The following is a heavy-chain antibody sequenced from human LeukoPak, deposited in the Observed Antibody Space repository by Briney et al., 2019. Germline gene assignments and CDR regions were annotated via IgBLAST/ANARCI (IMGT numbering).Heavy chain of an antibody. CDR3: ARGLDRWLQYHGFDY. J-gene: IGHJ4*02. V-gene: IGHV4-39*01. CDR2: IYYTGNT. Sequence: PSETLSLTCTVSGVSISSSYSYWGWIRQPPGMGLEWIGSIYYTGNTYYNASLKSQVSISIDTSKNQFSLKLTSVTAADTAVYYCARGLDRWLQYHGFDYWGQGTLVTVSS. D-gene: IGHD5-24*01. CDR1: GVSISSSYSY.